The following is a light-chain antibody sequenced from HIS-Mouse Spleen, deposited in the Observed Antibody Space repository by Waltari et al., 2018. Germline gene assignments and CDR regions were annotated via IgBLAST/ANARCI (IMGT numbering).Light chain of an antibody. J-gene: IGLJ2*01. Sequence: QSALTQPASVSGSPGQSITISCTGTSSDVGGYNYVSWYQQHPGKAPNLMLYDVSNRPSGVSNRFSGSKSGNTASLTISGLQAEDEADYYCSSYTSSSFNVVFGGGTKLTVL. CDR2: DVS. CDR3: SSYTSSSFNVV. CDR1: SSDVGGYNY. V-gene: IGLV2-14*03.